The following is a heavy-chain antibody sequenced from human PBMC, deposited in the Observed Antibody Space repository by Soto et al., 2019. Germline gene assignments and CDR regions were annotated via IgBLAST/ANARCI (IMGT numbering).Heavy chain of an antibody. CDR3: ARARFWRSGMDV. Sequence: LRLSCAASGFTFSSYEMNWVRQAPGKGLEWVSYISNSGSTIYYADSVKGRFTISRDNAKNSLYLQMNSLRAEDTAVYYCARARFWRSGMDVWGQGTTVTVSS. CDR1: GFTFSSYE. V-gene: IGHV3-48*03. CDR2: ISNSGSTI. J-gene: IGHJ6*02. D-gene: IGHD3-3*01.